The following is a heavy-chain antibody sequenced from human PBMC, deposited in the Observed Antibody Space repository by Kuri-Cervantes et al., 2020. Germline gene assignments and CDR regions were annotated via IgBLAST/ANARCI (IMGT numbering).Heavy chain of an antibody. CDR2: INHSGIT. CDR3: AALRRTSGQLNY. D-gene: IGHD3-10*01. V-gene: IGHV4-34*01. Sequence: GSLRLSCAVYDGSFSVYYWNWIRQSPGKGLEWIGEINHSGITNYNPSLKSRVTISVDTSKNQFSLKLSSVTAADTAVYYCAALRRTSGQLNYWGQGTLVTVSS. CDR1: DGSFSVYY. J-gene: IGHJ4*02.